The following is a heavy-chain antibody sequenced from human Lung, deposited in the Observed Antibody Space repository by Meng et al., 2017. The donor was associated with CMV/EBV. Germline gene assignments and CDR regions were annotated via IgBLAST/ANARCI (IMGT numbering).Heavy chain of an antibody. CDR1: GLPLSTDGRG. CDR3: AHRIFWSGYYDY. J-gene: IGHJ4*02. V-gene: IGHV2-5*01. CDR2: IYWNDDK. Sequence: FSGLPLSTDGRGVGWIRQPPGKAMEWFARIYWNDDKRYRPSLRNRLTVTKDTSKNQVVLTMTNMDPVDTATYYCAHRIFWSGYYDYWGQGILVTVSS. D-gene: IGHD3-3*01.